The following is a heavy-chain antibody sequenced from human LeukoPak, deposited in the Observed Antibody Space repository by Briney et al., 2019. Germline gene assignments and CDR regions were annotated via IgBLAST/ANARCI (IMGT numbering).Heavy chain of an antibody. Sequence: PGGSLRLSCTASGFTFGDYAMSWFRQAPGKGLEWVGFIRSKAYGGTTEYAASVKGRFTISRDDSKSIAYLQMNSLKTEDIAVYYCTRSPLVYGSTREGGDYWGQGTLVTVSS. CDR3: TRSPLVYGSTREGGDY. CDR1: GFTFGDYA. D-gene: IGHD3-10*01. V-gene: IGHV3-49*03. J-gene: IGHJ4*02. CDR2: IRSKAYGGTT.